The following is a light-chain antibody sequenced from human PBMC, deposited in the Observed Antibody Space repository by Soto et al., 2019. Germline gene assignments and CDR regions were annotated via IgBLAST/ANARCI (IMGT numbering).Light chain of an antibody. CDR3: QQGYSTPLT. CDR1: QTISNY. V-gene: IGKV1-39*01. Sequence: IQMTQSPSSLSASVGDRVTISCRASQTISNYLNWYQQKPGKAPKLLIYAAYSLHNGVPSRFSGSGSGTDFTLTISSLQPEDFATYYCQQGYSTPLTFGGGTKVEIK. J-gene: IGKJ4*01. CDR2: AAY.